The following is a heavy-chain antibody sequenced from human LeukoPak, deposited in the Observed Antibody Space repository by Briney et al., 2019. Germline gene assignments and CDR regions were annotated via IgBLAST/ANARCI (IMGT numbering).Heavy chain of an antibody. CDR2: IIPIFGTA. V-gene: IGHV1-69*13. CDR3: ARGISSGYSYGYFDY. J-gene: IGHJ4*02. D-gene: IGHD5-18*01. CDR1: GGTFGSYA. Sequence: ASVKVSCKASGGTFGSYAISWVRQAPGQGLEWMGGIIPIFGTANYAQKFQGRVTITADESTSTAYMELSSLRSEDTAVYYCARGISSGYSYGYFDYWGQGTLVTVSS.